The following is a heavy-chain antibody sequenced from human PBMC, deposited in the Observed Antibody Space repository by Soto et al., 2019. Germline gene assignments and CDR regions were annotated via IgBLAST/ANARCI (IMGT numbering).Heavy chain of an antibody. J-gene: IGHJ4*02. V-gene: IGHV3-30*18. Sequence: PGGSLRLSCAASGFTFSSYGMHWVRQAPGKGLEWVAVISYDGSNKYYADSVKGRFTISRDNSKNTLYLQMNSLRAEDTAVYYCAKDDVSGWWYWGQGTLVTVSS. CDR3: AKDDVSGWWY. CDR1: GFTFSSYG. D-gene: IGHD6-19*01. CDR2: ISYDGSNK.